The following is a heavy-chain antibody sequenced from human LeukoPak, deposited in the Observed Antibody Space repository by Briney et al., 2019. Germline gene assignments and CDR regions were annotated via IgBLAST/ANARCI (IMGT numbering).Heavy chain of an antibody. CDR2: FDPEDGET. J-gene: IGHJ6*02. D-gene: IGHD3-3*01. CDR1: GYTLTELS. V-gene: IGHV1-24*01. CDR3: ARGHYDFWSGYRNYYGMDV. Sequence: GASVKVSCKVSGYTLTELSTHWVRLAPGKGLEWMGGFDPEDGETIYAQKFQGRVTMTEDTSTDTAYMELSSLRSEDTAVYYCARGHYDFWSGYRNYYGMDVWGQGTTVTVSS.